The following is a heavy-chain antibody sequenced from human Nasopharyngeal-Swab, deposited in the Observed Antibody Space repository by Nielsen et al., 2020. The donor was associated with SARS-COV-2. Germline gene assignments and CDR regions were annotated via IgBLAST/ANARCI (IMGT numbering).Heavy chain of an antibody. Sequence: SETLSLTCSVSGASISRGDYYWSWIRQSPVKGLEWIGYIYHTGSTSYNPSLRSRVIISSDASKNQFSLRLSSVTAADTAMYYCARRRVPAYYYYMDVWGKGTPVTVSS. D-gene: IGHD3-3*01. CDR2: IYHTGST. V-gene: IGHV4-30-4*01. CDR1: GASISRGDYY. CDR3: ARRRVPAYYYYMDV. J-gene: IGHJ6*03.